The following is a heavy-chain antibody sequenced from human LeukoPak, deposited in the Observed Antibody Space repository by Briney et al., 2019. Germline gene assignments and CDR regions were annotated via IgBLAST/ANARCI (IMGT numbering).Heavy chain of an antibody. J-gene: IGHJ5*02. CDR2: IYYSGST. D-gene: IGHD3-3*01. CDR1: GGSISSYY. CDR3: ARDLYYDFWSGFDNWFDP. Sequence: PSETLSLTCTVSGGSISSYYWSWIRQPPGKGLEWIGYIYYSGSTNYNSSLKSRVTISVDTSKNQFSLKLSSVTAADTAVYYCARDLYYDFWSGFDNWFDPWGQGTLVTVSS. V-gene: IGHV4-59*01.